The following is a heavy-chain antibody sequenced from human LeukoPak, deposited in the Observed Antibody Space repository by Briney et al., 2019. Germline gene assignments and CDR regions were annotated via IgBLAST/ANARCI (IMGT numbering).Heavy chain of an antibody. Sequence: GESLKISCKGSGYSFTSYWIGWVRQMPGKGLEWMWIIYAGDSDTRYSPSFQGQVTISADKSISTAYLQWSSLKASDTAMYYCARLLTYYYGSGSLFDYWGQGTLVTVSS. CDR3: ARLLTYYYGSGSLFDY. CDR2: IYAGDSDT. V-gene: IGHV5-51*06. CDR1: GYSFTSYW. J-gene: IGHJ4*02. D-gene: IGHD3-10*01.